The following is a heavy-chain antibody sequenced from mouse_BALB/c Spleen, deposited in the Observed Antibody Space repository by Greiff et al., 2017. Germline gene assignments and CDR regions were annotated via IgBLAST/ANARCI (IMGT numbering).Heavy chain of an antibody. CDR1: GFTFSSYA. CDR3: ARRSEGNGDWYFDV. D-gene: IGHD2-1*01. Sequence: EVMLVESGGGLVKPGGSLKLSCAASGFTFSSYAMSWVRQTPEKRLEWVASISSGGSTYYPDSVKGRFTISRDNARNILYLQMSSLRSEDTAMYYCARRSEGNGDWYFDVWGAGTTVTVSS. CDR2: ISSGGST. V-gene: IGHV5-6-5*01. J-gene: IGHJ1*01.